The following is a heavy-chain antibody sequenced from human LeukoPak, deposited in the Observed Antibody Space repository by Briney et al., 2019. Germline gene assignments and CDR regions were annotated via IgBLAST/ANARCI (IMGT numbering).Heavy chain of an antibody. V-gene: IGHV3-9*01. CDR1: GFTFDDYA. Sequence: GGSLRLSCAASGFTFDDYAMHWVRQAPGKGLECVSGISWNSGSIGYADSVKGRFTISRDNAKNSLYLQMNSLRAEDTALYYCAKDGGYGADYVVGYYYYGMDVSGQGTTVTVSS. CDR2: ISWNSGSI. D-gene: IGHD4-17*01. J-gene: IGHJ6*02. CDR3: AKDGGYGADYVVGYYYYGMDV.